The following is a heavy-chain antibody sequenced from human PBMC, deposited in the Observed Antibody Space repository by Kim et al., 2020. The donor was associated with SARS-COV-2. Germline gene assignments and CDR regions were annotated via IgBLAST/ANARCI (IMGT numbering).Heavy chain of an antibody. D-gene: IGHD2-21*01. CDR2: IYYSGTT. CDR3: ARDSDWDGMDV. V-gene: IGHV4-31*03. CDR1: SASTNSAGYY. J-gene: IGHJ6*02. Sequence: SETLSLTCSVSSASTNSAGYYWTWTRQLPGNGLECIGYIYYSGTTYYNPSLKSRVSISLDTSKNQFSLRLSSVTAADTATYYCARDSDWDGMDVWGQGTTVTVAS.